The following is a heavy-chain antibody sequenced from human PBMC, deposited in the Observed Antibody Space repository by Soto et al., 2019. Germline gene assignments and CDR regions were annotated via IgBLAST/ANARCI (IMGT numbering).Heavy chain of an antibody. D-gene: IGHD1-7*01. Sequence: SETLSLTCAVYGGSFSGYYWSWIRQPPGKGLEWIGEINHSGSTNYNPSLKSRVTISVDTSKNQFSLKLSSVTVADMAVYYCDCGTRTTRPYWGQGTLVTVSS. J-gene: IGHJ4*02. CDR2: INHSGST. CDR3: DCGTRTTRPY. V-gene: IGHV4-34*01. CDR1: GGSFSGYY.